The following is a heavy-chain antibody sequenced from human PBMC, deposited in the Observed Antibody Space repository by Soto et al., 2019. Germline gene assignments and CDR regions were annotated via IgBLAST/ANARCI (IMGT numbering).Heavy chain of an antibody. V-gene: IGHV1-2*02. CDR1: GYPVTAYY. CDR2: INPATGAA. D-gene: IGHD3-3*01. CDR3: ARRGGVGVAGSAAFDM. Sequence: QLHLVQSGAVVKKPGASVTVSCSASGYPVTAYYMHWVRQAPGRGLEWMGGINPATGAAKYTQTFQGRVTMTRDKSTSTVFMELSGLTSGDTAGFYGARRGGVGVAGSAAFDMWGQGTLVTVSS. J-gene: IGHJ3*02.